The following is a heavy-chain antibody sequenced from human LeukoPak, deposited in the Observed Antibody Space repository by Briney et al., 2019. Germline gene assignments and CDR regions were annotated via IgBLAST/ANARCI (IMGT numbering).Heavy chain of an antibody. D-gene: IGHD3-16*01. V-gene: IGHV3-9*01. Sequence: GGSLRLSCAASGFTFDDYAMHWVRQAPGKGLEWVSGISWNSGSIGYADSVKGRFTISRDNAKNSLYLQMNSLRAEDTAVYYCARGGVDYWGQGTLVTVSS. J-gene: IGHJ4*02. CDR2: ISWNSGSI. CDR3: ARGGVDY. CDR1: GFTFDDYA.